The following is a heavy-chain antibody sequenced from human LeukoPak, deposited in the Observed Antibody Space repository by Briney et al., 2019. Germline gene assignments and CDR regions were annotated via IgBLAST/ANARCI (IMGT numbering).Heavy chain of an antibody. CDR3: ARDLPRRESNSFYFYAYYMDV. J-gene: IGHJ6*03. Sequence: ASVMVSCKASGYSFTSYGISWVRQAPGQGLEWVGWISADNGDTTNAQKVQGRVTMTTDTSTGTASMELRSLRFDDTAVYYCARDLPRRESNSFYFYAYYMDVWGKGTTVIVSS. V-gene: IGHV1-18*01. CDR2: ISADNGDT. D-gene: IGHD4-23*01. CDR1: GYSFTSYG.